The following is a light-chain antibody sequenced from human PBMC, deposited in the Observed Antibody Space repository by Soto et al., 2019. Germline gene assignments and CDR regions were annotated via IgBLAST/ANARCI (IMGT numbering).Light chain of an antibody. J-gene: IGKJ2*01. CDR3: QQYGTSLYT. CDR2: GTF. Sequence: EIVLTQSPGTLSLSPGERATLSCRTSQSVSTNYLAWYQQKPGRAPRLVIHGTFSRATGIPDRFRGSGSGTDFTLTINGLEPEDFAVYYCQQYGTSLYTFGQGTKVELK. CDR1: QSVSTNY. V-gene: IGKV3-20*01.